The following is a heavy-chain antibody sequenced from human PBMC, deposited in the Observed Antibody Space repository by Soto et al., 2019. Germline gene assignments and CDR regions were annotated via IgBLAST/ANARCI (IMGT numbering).Heavy chain of an antibody. CDR3: TRPYYYDSSGYYPDY. V-gene: IGHV3-73*01. Sequence: GGSLRLSCAASGFTFSGSAMHWVRQASGKGLEWVGRIRSKANSYATAYAASVKGRFTISRDGSKNTAYLQMNSLKTEDTAVYYCTRPYYYDSSGYYPDYWGQGTLVTVSS. J-gene: IGHJ4*02. D-gene: IGHD3-22*01. CDR2: IRSKANSYAT. CDR1: GFTFSGSA.